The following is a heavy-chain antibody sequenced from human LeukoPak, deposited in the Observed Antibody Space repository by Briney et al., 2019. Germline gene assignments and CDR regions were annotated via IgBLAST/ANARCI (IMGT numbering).Heavy chain of an antibody. CDR3: ARGSLTMIIFRGAFDI. CDR1: GFTFSSYA. D-gene: IGHD3-22*01. Sequence: PGRSLRLSCAASGFTFSSYAMHWVRQAPGKGLEWVAVISYDGSNKYYADSVKGRFTISRDNSKNTLYLQMNSLRAEDTAVYYCARGSLTMIIFRGAFDIWGQGTMVTVSS. CDR2: ISYDGSNK. V-gene: IGHV3-30-3*01. J-gene: IGHJ3*02.